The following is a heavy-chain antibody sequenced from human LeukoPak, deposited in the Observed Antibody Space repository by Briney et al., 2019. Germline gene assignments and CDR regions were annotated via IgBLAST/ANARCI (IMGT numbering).Heavy chain of an antibody. CDR3: AKALLLWFGELSNGDY. D-gene: IGHD3-10*01. Sequence: GGSLRLSCAASGFTFSSYAMSWVRQAPGKGLEWVSAISGSGGSTYYADSVKGRFTISRDNSKNTLYLQMNSLRAEDTAVYYCAKALLLWFGELSNGDYWGQGTLVTVSS. CDR1: GFTFSSYA. V-gene: IGHV3-23*01. J-gene: IGHJ4*02. CDR2: ISGSGGST.